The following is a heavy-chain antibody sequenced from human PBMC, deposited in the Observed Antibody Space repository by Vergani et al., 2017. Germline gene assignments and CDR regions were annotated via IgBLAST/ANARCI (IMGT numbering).Heavy chain of an antibody. V-gene: IGHV1-69*13. J-gene: IGHJ4*02. CDR1: GDIFSSYYA. D-gene: IGHD3-10*01. CDR2: IIPVFGTT. Sequence: QVQLVQSGAEVKKPGSSVKVSCKASGDIFSSYYAISWVRQAPGQGLEWMGRIIPVFGTTNYAQRFQDRVTITADESTGTAYMELSSLRSEDTAAYYCAGDERPDMGRRVIDPALDYWGQGTLVTVSS. CDR3: AGDERPDMGRRVIDPALDY.